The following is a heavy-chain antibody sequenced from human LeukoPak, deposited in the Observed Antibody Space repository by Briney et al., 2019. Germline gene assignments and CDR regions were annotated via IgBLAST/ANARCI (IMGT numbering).Heavy chain of an antibody. V-gene: IGHV1-69*01. Sequence: GSSVKVSCKASGGTFSSYAISWVRQAPGQGLEWMGGIIPIFGTANYAQKFQGRVTITADESTSTAYMELSSLRSEDTAVYYCAIGGGFGELNYYYYYMDVWGKGTAVTISS. CDR3: AIGGGFGELNYYYYYMDV. CDR1: GGTFSSYA. CDR2: IIPIFGTA. J-gene: IGHJ6*03. D-gene: IGHD3-10*01.